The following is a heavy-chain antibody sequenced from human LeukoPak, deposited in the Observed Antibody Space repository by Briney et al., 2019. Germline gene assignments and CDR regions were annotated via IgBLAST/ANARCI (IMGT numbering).Heavy chain of an antibody. CDR3: ASRGWLRYYFDY. J-gene: IGHJ4*02. CDR1: GFTFSSYA. CDR2: ISGSGGST. Sequence: TGGSLRLSCAASGFTFSSYAMSWVRQAPGKGLEWVSAISGSGGSTYYADSVKGRFTISRGNSKNTLYLQMNSLRAEDTAVYYCASRGWLRYYFDYWGQGTLLTVSS. D-gene: IGHD5-12*01. V-gene: IGHV3-23*01.